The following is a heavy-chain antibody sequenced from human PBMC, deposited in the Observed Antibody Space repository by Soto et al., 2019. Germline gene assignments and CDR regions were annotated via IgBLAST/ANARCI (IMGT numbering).Heavy chain of an antibody. V-gene: IGHV4-4*02. J-gene: IGHJ4*02. Sequence: QVQLQESGPGLVKPSGTLSLTCAVSGDSISSSKWWSWVRQPPGKGLEWIGEIYHSGSTNYNPSLKSRVIISADKPTTQFSLNLRSVTDADTAVYYCASGESQQPRDYWGQGTLVTVSS. D-gene: IGHD3-10*01. CDR1: GDSISSSKW. CDR2: IYHSGST. CDR3: ASGESQQPRDY.